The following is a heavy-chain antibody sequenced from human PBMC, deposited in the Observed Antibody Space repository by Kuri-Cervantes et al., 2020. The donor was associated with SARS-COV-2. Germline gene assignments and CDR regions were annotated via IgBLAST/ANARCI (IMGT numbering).Heavy chain of an antibody. CDR2: IGNSGSAI. CDR3: ARSTPFRRLVVISQGGAFDI. J-gene: IGHJ3*02. V-gene: IGHV3-48*01. D-gene: IGHD3-22*01. Sequence: GGSLRLSCAASGFTFSDYTMNWVRQAPGKGLEWVSYIGNSGSAINYADSVKGRFTISRDNVKNSVYLQMRSLRAEDTAVYYCARSTPFRRLVVISQGGAFDIWGQGTMVTVSS. CDR1: GFTFSDYT.